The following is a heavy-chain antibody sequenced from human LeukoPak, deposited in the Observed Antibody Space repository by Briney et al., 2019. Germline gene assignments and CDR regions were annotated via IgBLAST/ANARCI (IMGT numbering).Heavy chain of an antibody. J-gene: IGHJ4*02. CDR2: ISYDGSNK. V-gene: IGHV3-30*04. Sequence: GRSLRLSCAASGFTFSSYAMHWVRQAPGKGLEWVAVISYDGSNKYYADSVKGRFTISRDNSKNTLYLQMNSLRAEDTAVYYCARDRVGYFDYWGQGTLVTVSS. CDR1: GFTFSSYA. CDR3: ARDRVGYFDY. D-gene: IGHD1-26*01.